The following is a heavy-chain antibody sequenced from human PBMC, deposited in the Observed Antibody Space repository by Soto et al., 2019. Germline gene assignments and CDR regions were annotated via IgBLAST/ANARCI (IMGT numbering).Heavy chain of an antibody. CDR3: ARGSSFRGDFDI. CDR1: GGSVISSSW. D-gene: IGHD2-21*01. J-gene: IGHJ3*02. V-gene: IGHV4-4*02. Sequence: SETLSLTCGVSGGSVISSSWWTWLRQSPGKGLEWIGEIYHAGSPNYNPSFQSRVIISLDKSKNNFSLRLTSVTAADAAIYYCARGSSFRGDFDIWGQGTTVTVSS. CDR2: IYHAGSP.